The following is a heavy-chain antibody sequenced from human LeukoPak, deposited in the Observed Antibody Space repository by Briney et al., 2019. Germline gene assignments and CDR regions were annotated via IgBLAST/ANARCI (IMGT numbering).Heavy chain of an antibody. CDR3: ARGLFSSSWYYYYYYYMDV. D-gene: IGHD6-13*01. V-gene: IGHV1-3*03. Sequence: ASVKVSCKASGYTFTSYAMHWVRQAPGQRLEWMGWINAGNGNTKYSQEFQGRVTITRNTSISTAYMELSSLRSEDTAVYYCARGLFSSSWYYYYYYYMDVWGKGTTVTVSS. J-gene: IGHJ6*03. CDR1: GYTFTSYA. CDR2: INAGNGNT.